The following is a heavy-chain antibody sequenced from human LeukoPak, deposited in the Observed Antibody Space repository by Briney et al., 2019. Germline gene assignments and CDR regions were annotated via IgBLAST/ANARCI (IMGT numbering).Heavy chain of an antibody. CDR1: GFTFSTYA. D-gene: IGHD2-2*02. J-gene: IGHJ4*02. V-gene: IGHV3-23*01. Sequence: PGGSLRLSCAASGFTFSTYAMSWVRQTPEKGLEWVAGITGSTGNTYHADSVKGRFTISRDNSKNTLYLQMNSLRAEDTAVYYCAKTCDCSNTNCYRSFDYWGQGTLVTVSS. CDR2: ITGSTGNT. CDR3: AKTCDCSNTNCYRSFDY.